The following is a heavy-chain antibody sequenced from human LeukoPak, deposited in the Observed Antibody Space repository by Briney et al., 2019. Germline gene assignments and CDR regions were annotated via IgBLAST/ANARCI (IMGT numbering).Heavy chain of an antibody. D-gene: IGHD4-23*01. CDR2: IYYSGST. V-gene: IGHV4-39*02. CDR1: GGSISSNNYN. J-gene: IGHJ4*02. Sequence: SETLSLTCTVSGGSISSNNYNWGWIRQPPGKGLEWIGNIYYSGSTYYNPSLKSRVTISVDTSKNQFSLKLSSVTAADTAVYYCAREVTPYYWGQGTLVTVSS. CDR3: AREVTPYY.